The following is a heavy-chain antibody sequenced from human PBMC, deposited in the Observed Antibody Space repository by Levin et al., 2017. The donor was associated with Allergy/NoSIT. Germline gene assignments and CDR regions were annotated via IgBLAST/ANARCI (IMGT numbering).Heavy chain of an antibody. CDR1: GFTFSSYA. CDR2: ISGSGGST. Sequence: AGGSLRLSCAASGFTFSSYAMSWVRQAPGKGLEWVSAISGSGGSTYYADSVKGRFTISRDNSKNTLYLQMNSLRAEDTAVYYCAKDSGGSGRKEPSYYYYGMDVWGQGTTVTVSS. CDR3: AKDSGGSGRKEPSYYYYGMDV. V-gene: IGHV3-23*01. D-gene: IGHD2-15*01. J-gene: IGHJ6*02.